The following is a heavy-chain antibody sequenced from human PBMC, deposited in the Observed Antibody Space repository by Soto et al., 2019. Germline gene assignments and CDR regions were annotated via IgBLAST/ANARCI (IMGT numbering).Heavy chain of an antibody. V-gene: IGHV3-33*01. J-gene: IGHJ6*02. D-gene: IGHD3-16*01. CDR1: GFTFRNFG. CDR2: IWFDGSNE. CDR3: ARDSRGFWYYYSGMGV. Sequence: QVQLVESGGGVVQPGRSLRLSCAATGFTFRNFGMHWVRQAPGKGLEWVAVIWFDGSNEHYADSVKGRFTISRDNSNNTLYLQMNSLRVEDTALYFCARDSRGFWYYYSGMGVWGQGTTVTVSS.